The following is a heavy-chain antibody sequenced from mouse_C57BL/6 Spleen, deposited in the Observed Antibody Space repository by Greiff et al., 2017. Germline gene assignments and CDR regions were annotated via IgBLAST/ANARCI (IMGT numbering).Heavy chain of an antibody. CDR2: IDPEDGET. CDR3: TRIYYGNYGPSSWYFTV. D-gene: IGHD2-1*01. J-gene: IGHJ1*03. V-gene: IGHV14-2*01. CDR1: GFNIKDYS. Sequence: VQLQQSGAELVKPGASVKLSCTASGFNIKDYSMHWVKQRTEQGLEWIGRIDPEDGETTYAPKFQGKATITADTSSNPAYLQLSSLTSEDTAVYDCTRIYYGNYGPSSWYFTVWGTGTTVTVSS.